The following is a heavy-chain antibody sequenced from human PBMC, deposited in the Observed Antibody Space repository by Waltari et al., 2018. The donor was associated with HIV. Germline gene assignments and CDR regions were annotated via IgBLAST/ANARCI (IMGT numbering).Heavy chain of an antibody. CDR3: ARERGVVVIAQRAKGAFDV. D-gene: IGHD2-21*01. V-gene: IGHV4-34*01. CDR1: DGSFSGYY. Sequence: QVQLQQWGAGLLKPSETLSLTCAVYDGSFSGYYWSWIRQPPGKGLEWIGEINHSGSTNYNPSLKRRVTISRDTSKNQFSLKLSSVTAADTAVYYCARERGVVVIAQRAKGAFDVWGQGTLVTVSS. J-gene: IGHJ3*01. CDR2: INHSGST.